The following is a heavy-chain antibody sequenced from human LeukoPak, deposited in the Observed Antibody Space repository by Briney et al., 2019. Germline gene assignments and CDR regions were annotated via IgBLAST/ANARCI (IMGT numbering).Heavy chain of an antibody. CDR1: GYTLISYY. Sequence: ASVKVSFKASGYTLISYYMHWVRQAPGQGLEWMGIINPSGGTTTYAQKFQGRVTMTRDMSTSTVYMELSSLRSEDTAVYYCARGGEARETAAANHDFDYWGQGTLVTVSS. CDR2: INPSGGTT. V-gene: IGHV1-46*01. J-gene: IGHJ4*02. D-gene: IGHD6-13*01. CDR3: ARGGEARETAAANHDFDY.